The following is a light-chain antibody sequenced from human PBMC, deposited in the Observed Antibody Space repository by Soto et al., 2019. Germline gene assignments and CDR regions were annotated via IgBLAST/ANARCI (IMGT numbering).Light chain of an antibody. CDR2: DVS. Sequence: QSLLTQPAPVSGSPGQSITLSCTGTSSDIGTYNYVSWYQQHTGKAPKLMIFDVSYRPSGVSNRFSGSKSDNTASLTISGLQAEDEADYYCNSYTGTSSRYVFGTGTKVTVL. V-gene: IGLV2-14*03. CDR3: NSYTGTSSRYV. J-gene: IGLJ1*01. CDR1: SSDIGTYNY.